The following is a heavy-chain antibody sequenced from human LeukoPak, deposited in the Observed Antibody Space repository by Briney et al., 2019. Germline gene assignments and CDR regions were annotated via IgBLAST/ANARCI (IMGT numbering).Heavy chain of an antibody. V-gene: IGHV1-46*01. CDR2: INPSGGST. CDR1: GGTFSSYT. J-gene: IGHJ4*02. Sequence: GASVKVSCKASGGTFSSYTISWVRQAPGQGLEWMGIINPSGGSTSYAQKFQGRVTMTRDTSTSTVYMELSSLRSEDTAVYYCARDAHGAKFDYWGQGTLVTVSS. CDR3: ARDAHGAKFDY.